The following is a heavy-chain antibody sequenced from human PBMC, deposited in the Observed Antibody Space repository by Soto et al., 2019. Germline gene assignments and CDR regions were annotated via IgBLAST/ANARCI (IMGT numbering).Heavy chain of an antibody. CDR3: ARASYYDFWSGYPDYFDY. D-gene: IGHD3-3*01. CDR2: IKQDGSEK. Sequence: GASWRLSCAASGFTFSSYWMSWVRQAPGKGLELVANIKQDGSEKYYVYSVKGRFTISRDNDKNSLYLQMNSLRAEDTAVYYCARASYYDFWSGYPDYFDYWGQGTLVNVSS. CDR1: GFTFSSYW. V-gene: IGHV3-7*01. J-gene: IGHJ4*02.